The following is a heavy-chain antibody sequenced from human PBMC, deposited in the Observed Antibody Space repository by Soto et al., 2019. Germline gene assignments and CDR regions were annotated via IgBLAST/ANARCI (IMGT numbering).Heavy chain of an antibody. V-gene: IGHV4-34*01. J-gene: IGHJ5*02. Sequence: SETLSLTCAVYGGSFSGYYWSWIRQPPGKGLEWIGEINHSGSTNYNPSLKSRVTISVDTSKNQFSLKLSSVTAADTAVYYCARGVLGCSSTSCYLWFDPWGQGTLVTVSS. CDR2: INHSGST. CDR1: GGSFSGYY. D-gene: IGHD2-2*01. CDR3: ARGVLGCSSTSCYLWFDP.